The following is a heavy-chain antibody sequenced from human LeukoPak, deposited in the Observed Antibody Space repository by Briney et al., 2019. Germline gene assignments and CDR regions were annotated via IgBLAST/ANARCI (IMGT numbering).Heavy chain of an antibody. D-gene: IGHD2-2*01. CDR2: ISYDGRKK. J-gene: IGHJ6*02. CDR3: AESAPVGYCSCTSCYRSSNYYGIDV. Sequence: GGSLRLSCAASGFTFRSCGMQGVRQAPGRGGEGVAGISYDGRKKYYADSVEGRFTISRDNSKNTLYLQMNSLRAEDTAVNYCAESAPVGYCSCTSCYRSSNYYGIDVWGQGTTVTVSS. V-gene: IGHV3-30*18. CDR1: GFTFRSCG.